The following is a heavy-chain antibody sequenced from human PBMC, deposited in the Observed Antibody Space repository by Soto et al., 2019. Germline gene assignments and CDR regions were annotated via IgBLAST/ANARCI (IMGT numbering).Heavy chain of an antibody. CDR3: STTVTTYAFDI. V-gene: IGHV3-33*01. Sequence: SLRLSCAASGFTFSNYVMRWVRQAPGKGLEWVAIIWYDGSNKYYADSVKGRFIISRDNSQKTLYLQMNNLRAEDTAVYYCSTTVTTYAFDIWGQGTMVTVS. CDR1: GFTFSNYV. J-gene: IGHJ3*02. CDR2: IWYDGSNK. D-gene: IGHD4-17*01.